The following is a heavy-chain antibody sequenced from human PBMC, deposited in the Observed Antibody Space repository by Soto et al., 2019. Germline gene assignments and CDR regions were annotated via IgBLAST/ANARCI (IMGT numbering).Heavy chain of an antibody. CDR2: ISGSGGST. Sequence: GGSLRLSCAASGFTFSSYAMSWVRQAPGKGLEWVSAISGSGGSTYYADSVKGRFTISRDNSKNTLYLQTNSLRAEDTAVYYCAKDRNIVGAVKVPFDYWGQGTLVTVSS. CDR3: AKDRNIVGAVKVPFDY. CDR1: GFTFSSYA. J-gene: IGHJ4*02. V-gene: IGHV3-23*01. D-gene: IGHD1-26*01.